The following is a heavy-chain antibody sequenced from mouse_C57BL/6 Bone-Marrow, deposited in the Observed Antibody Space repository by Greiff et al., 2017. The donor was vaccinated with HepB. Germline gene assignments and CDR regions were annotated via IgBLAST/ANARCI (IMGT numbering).Heavy chain of an antibody. V-gene: IGHV1-74*01. CDR3: ARRRNFFYYYAMDY. D-gene: IGHD2-12*01. Sequence: QVQLKQPGAELVKPGASVKVSCKASGYTFTSYWMHWVKQRPGQGLEWIGRIHPSDSDTNYNQKFKGKATLTVDKSSSTAYMQLSSLTSEDSAVYYCARRRNFFYYYAMDYWGQGTSVTVSS. J-gene: IGHJ4*01. CDR1: GYTFTSYW. CDR2: IHPSDSDT.